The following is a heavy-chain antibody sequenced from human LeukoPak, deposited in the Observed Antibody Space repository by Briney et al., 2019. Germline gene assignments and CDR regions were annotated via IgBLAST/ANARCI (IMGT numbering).Heavy chain of an antibody. J-gene: IGHJ4*02. D-gene: IGHD6-13*01. CDR2: IYYTGST. CDR3: ASLHCSWLDY. Sequence: PSETLSLTCTVSGGSISSNSYYWGWIRQPPGKGLEWIGSIYYTGSTYYNPSLKSRATISVDTSKNQFSLKLGSVTAADTAVYYCASLHCSWLDYWGQGTLVTVSS. CDR1: GGSISSNSYY. V-gene: IGHV4-39*01.